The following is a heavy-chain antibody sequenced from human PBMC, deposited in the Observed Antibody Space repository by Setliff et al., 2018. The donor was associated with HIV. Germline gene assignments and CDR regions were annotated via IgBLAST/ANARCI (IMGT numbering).Heavy chain of an antibody. CDR3: ARQVSIPGVAITPVDY. Sequence: ASVKVSCKISGYTLTELSIHWVRQAPGKGLEWMANFDPEDGETFYAQKFQGRLTMTEDTSTDTAYMELSSLRSDDTAIYYCARQVSIPGVAITPVDYWGQGTLVTAPQ. D-gene: IGHD5-12*01. CDR2: FDPEDGET. J-gene: IGHJ4*02. V-gene: IGHV1-24*01. CDR1: GYTLTELS.